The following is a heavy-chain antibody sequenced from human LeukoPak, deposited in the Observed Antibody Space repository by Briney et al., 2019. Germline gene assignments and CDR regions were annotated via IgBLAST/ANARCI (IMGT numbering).Heavy chain of an antibody. CDR3: ARLTVTGTNY. Sequence: PGGSLRLSCVVSGFTFSNYQMHWVRQAPGKGQVWVSGINTDGSTTTYADSVKGRFTISRDNAKNTLYLQMNSLRAEDTAVYYCARLTVTGTNYWGQGTLVTVSS. V-gene: IGHV3-74*03. D-gene: IGHD6-19*01. CDR1: GFTFSNYQ. CDR2: INTDGSTT. J-gene: IGHJ4*02.